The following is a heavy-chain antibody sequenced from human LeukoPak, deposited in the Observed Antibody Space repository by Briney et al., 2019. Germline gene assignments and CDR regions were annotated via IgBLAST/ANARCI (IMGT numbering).Heavy chain of an antibody. V-gene: IGHV4-4*09. J-gene: IGHJ5*02. Sequence: PSETLSLTCTVSGGSISSYYWSWIRQPPGKGLEWIGYIYTSGSTNYNPSLKSRVTISVDTSKNQFSLKLSSVTAADTAVYYCSIGKGGNEWFDPWGQGTLVTVSS. CDR1: GGSISSYY. CDR2: IYTSGST. CDR3: SIGKGGNEWFDP. D-gene: IGHD4-23*01.